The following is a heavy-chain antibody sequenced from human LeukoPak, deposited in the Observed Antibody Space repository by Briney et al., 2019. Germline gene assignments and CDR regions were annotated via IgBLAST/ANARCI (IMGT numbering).Heavy chain of an antibody. V-gene: IGHV3-7*01. CDR1: GFTFSSYW. D-gene: IGHD3-16*02. CDR2: IKQDRSEK. Sequence: GGSLRLTCAASGFTFSSYWMSWVRQAPRKGLEWVANIKQDRSEKYYVDSVKGRFTISRDNAKNSLYLQMNSLRAEDTAVYYCARVKAYNDYVWGSYRTSWVFDYWGQGTLVTVSS. J-gene: IGHJ4*02. CDR3: ARVKAYNDYVWGSYRTSWVFDY.